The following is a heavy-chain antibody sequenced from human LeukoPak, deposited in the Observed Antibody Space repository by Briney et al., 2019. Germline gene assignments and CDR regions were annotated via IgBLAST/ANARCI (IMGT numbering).Heavy chain of an antibody. D-gene: IGHD3-16*01. CDR2: ISAYNGNT. Sequence: ASVKVSCKASGYTFTSYGISWVRQAPGQGLEWMGWISAYNGNTNYALKLQGRVTMTTDTSTSTAYMELRSLRSDDTAVYYCARAPLEYVVGESDYWGQGTPVTVSS. CDR3: ARAPLEYVVGESDY. CDR1: GYTFTSYG. J-gene: IGHJ4*02. V-gene: IGHV1-18*01.